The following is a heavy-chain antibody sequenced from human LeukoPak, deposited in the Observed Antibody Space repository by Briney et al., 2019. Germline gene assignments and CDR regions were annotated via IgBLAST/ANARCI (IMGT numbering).Heavy chain of an antibody. CDR1: GFIFGTYT. Sequence: PGGSLRLSCAASGFIFGTYTMSWVRQAPGKGLEWVSCISGTGGNTYYAESVKGRFTISRDNSKSTLYLQMNSLIVEDTAVYYCAKNFLPNYDFWSGYEDYWGQGTLVTVSS. CDR3: AKNFLPNYDFWSGYEDY. V-gene: IGHV3-23*01. CDR2: ISGTGGNT. J-gene: IGHJ4*02. D-gene: IGHD3-3*01.